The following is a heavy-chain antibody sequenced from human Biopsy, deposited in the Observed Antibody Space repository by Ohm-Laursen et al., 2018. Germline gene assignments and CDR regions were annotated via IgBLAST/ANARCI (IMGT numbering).Heavy chain of an antibody. J-gene: IGHJ2*01. CDR1: GVSVKTSGYF. Sequence: SQTLSLTCSVSGVSVKTSGYFWAWIRQRPGKGLERIGYISYNERTHYNPSLTSRLAISFDTSNNRISLQLRSVSVADTAVYYCVREPKTGTAEAWYFDLWGRGSPVTVPS. V-gene: IGHV4-31*03. CDR3: VREPKTGTAEAWYFDL. D-gene: IGHD3-9*01. CDR2: ISYNERT.